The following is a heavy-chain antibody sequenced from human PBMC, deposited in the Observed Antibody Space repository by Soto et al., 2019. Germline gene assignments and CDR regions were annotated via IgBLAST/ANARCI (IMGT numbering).Heavy chain of an antibody. CDR3: ARDPRYCSGGNCYSDYFYYMDV. Sequence: GGSLRLSCAASGFTFSSYAMHWVRQAPGKGLEWVAVISYDGSNTYYADSVKGRFTISRDNAKNSLYLQMHSLRAEDTAVYYCARDPRYCSGGNCYSDYFYYMDVWGKGTTVTVSS. J-gene: IGHJ6*03. CDR1: GFTFSSYA. CDR2: ISYDGSNT. V-gene: IGHV3-30-3*01. D-gene: IGHD2-15*01.